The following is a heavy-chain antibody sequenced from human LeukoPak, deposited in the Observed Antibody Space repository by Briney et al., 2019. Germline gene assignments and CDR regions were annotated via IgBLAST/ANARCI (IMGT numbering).Heavy chain of an antibody. CDR1: GFTFSSYA. V-gene: IGHV3-30-3*01. D-gene: IGHD4-17*01. CDR2: ISYDGSNK. J-gene: IGHJ4*02. Sequence: GGSLRLSCAASGFTFSSYAMPWVRQAPGKGLEWVAVISYDGSNKYYADSVKGRFTISRDNSKNTLSLQMNSLRAEDTAVYYCARDRRDYGFRPEVDYWGQGTLVTVSS. CDR3: ARDRRDYGFRPEVDY.